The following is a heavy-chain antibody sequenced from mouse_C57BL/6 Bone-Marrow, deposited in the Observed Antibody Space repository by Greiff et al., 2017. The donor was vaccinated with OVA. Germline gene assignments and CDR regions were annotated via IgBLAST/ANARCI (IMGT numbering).Heavy chain of an antibody. J-gene: IGHJ4*01. CDR1: GYTFTSYW. D-gene: IGHD1-1*01. CDR3: ARVTTVEGYYAMYY. CDR2: IDPSDSYT. Sequence: QVQLQQPGAELVRPGTSVKLSCKASGYTFTSYWMHWVKQRPGQGLEWIGVIDPSDSYTNYNQKFKGKATLTVDTSSSTAYMQLSSLTSEDSAVYYCARVTTVEGYYAMYYWGQGTSVTVSS. V-gene: IGHV1-59*01.